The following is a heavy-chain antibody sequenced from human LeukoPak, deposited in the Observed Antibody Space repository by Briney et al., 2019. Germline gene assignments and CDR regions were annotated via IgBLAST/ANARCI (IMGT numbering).Heavy chain of an antibody. CDR3: IKDRASHWAFDY. CDR1: GFTFSSDA. CDR2: ILSEGSKT. V-gene: IGHV3-30*02. D-gene: IGHD7-27*01. J-gene: IGHJ4*02. Sequence: GRSLRLSCAASGFTFSSDAMHWVSQAPGKGVEWVAIILSEGSKTYYPASVRGLFTITRDNSKNTLYQQMNRRSEENAAFYCGIKDRASHWAFDYWGQGTLVTVTS.